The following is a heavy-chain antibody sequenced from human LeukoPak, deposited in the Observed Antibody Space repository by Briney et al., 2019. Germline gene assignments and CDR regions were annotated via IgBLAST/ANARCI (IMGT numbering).Heavy chain of an antibody. D-gene: IGHD3-10*01. CDR3: ARGEYYGSGSYFPPDY. CDR1: GSSFGDHY. V-gene: IGHV3-66*01. J-gene: IGHJ4*02. CDR2: IYSGGST. Sequence: GGSLRLSCAASGSSFGDHYMSWVRQAPGKGLEWVAVIYSGGSTYYADSVKGRFTISRDNSKNTLYLQMNSLRAEDTAVYYCARGEYYGSGSYFPPDYWGQGTLVTVSS.